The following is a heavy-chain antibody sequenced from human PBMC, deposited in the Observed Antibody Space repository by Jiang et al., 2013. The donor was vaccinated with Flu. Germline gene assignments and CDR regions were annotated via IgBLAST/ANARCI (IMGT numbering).Heavy chain of an antibody. Sequence: VQPGRSLRLSCAASGFTFSSYGMHWVRQAPGKGLEWVAVISYDGSNKYYADSVKGRFTISRDNSKNTLYLQMNSLRAEDTAVYYCAKDLAIAFDYWGQGTLVTVSS. CDR1: GFTFSSYG. CDR3: AKDLAIAFDY. CDR2: ISYDGSNK. D-gene: IGHD2-2*02. J-gene: IGHJ4*02. V-gene: IGHV3-30*18.